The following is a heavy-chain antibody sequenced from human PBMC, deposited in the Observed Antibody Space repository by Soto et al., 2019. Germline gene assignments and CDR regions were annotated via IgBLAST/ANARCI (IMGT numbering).Heavy chain of an antibody. Sequence: QVQLVQSGAEVKKPGSSVKVSCKGSGGNRYTITWVRQAPGQGLEWMGRIIPMFGIATYAQNFQGRVTISADKSTSTVYMELSSLRSEDTAVYYCARDSGRSDVVPAAISAMDVWGQGTTVTVSS. J-gene: IGHJ6*02. CDR2: IIPMFGIA. CDR3: ARDSGRSDVVPAAISAMDV. D-gene: IGHD2-2*01. CDR1: GGNRYT. V-gene: IGHV1-69*08.